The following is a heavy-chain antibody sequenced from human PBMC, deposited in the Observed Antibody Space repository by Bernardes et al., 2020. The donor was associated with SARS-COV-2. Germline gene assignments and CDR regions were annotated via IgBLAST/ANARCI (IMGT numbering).Heavy chain of an antibody. V-gene: IGHV3-11*01. CDR2: ISSSGSTI. Sequence: LACAASGFTFSDYYMSWIRQAPGKGLEWVSYISSSGSTIYYADSVKGRFTISRDNAKNSLYLQMNSLRAEDTAVYYCAREHRSGRGAFDIWGQGTMVTVSS. J-gene: IGHJ3*02. CDR1: GFTFSDYY. CDR3: AREHRSGRGAFDI. D-gene: IGHD3-10*01.